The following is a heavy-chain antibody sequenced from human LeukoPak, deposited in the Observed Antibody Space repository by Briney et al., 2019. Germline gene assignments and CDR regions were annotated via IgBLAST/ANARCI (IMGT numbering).Heavy chain of an antibody. V-gene: IGHV1-2*02. CDR3: ARDRGYCSGGSCYPGAFDI. J-gene: IGHJ3*02. Sequence: GASMKVSCKASGYTFTAYYMHWVRQAPGQGLEWMGWINPNSGGTNYAQKFQGRVTMTRDTSISTAYMELSRLRSDDTAVYYCARDRGYCSGGSCYPGAFDIWGQGTMVTVSS. CDR1: GYTFTAYY. CDR2: INPNSGGT. D-gene: IGHD2-15*01.